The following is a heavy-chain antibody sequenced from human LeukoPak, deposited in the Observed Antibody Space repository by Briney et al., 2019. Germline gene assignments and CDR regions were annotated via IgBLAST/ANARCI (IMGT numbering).Heavy chain of an antibody. CDR1: GGSISSGGYY. J-gene: IGHJ4*02. CDR3: ARDGRAGSLFAY. CDR2: IYHSGST. D-gene: IGHD6-19*01. V-gene: IGHV4-30-2*01. Sequence: SQTLSLTCTVSGGSISSGGYYWSWIRQPPGKGLEWIGYIYHSGSTYYNPSLKSRVTISVDRSKNQFSLKLSSVTAADTAIYYCARDGRAGSLFAYWGQGTLVTVSS.